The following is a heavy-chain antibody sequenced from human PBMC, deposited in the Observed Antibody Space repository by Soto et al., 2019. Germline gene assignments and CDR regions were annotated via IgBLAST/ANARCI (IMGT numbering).Heavy chain of an antibody. CDR2: INSDGSHT. V-gene: IGHV3-74*01. CDR3: AGGMAGLDV. J-gene: IGHJ6*02. CDR1: GLSFNIYW. Sequence: DVQLVESGGGVVQPGGTLRLSCAASGLSFNIYWMHWVRQVRGTGLVWLARINSDGSHTIYVDSVKGRFTISRDNAKNTVFLQMDSLRDEDTGVYYCAGGMAGLDVWGQGTTVTVSS.